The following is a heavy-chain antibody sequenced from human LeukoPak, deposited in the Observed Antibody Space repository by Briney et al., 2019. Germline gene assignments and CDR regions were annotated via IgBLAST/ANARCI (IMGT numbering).Heavy chain of an antibody. V-gene: IGHV4-59*01. CDR3: ARGERDGYNLSFDY. Sequence: PSETLSLTCAVSGGSISSDSWSWIRQPPGKGLEWIGYIYYSGSTNYNPSLKGRVTISVDTSKNQFSLKLSSVTAADTAVYYCARGERDGYNLSFDYWGHGTLVTVSS. CDR2: IYYSGST. D-gene: IGHD5-24*01. CDR1: GGSISSDS. J-gene: IGHJ4*01.